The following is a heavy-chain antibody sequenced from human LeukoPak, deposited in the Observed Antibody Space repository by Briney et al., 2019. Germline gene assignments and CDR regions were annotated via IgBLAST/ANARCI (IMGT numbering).Heavy chain of an antibody. CDR3: ARAPKYYDFWSGYREYYFDY. CDR2: IIPIFGTV. D-gene: IGHD3-3*01. V-gene: IGHV1-69*13. J-gene: IGHJ4*02. CDR1: GGTFSSYA. Sequence: ASVKVSCKASGGTFSSYAISWVRQAPGQGLEWMGGIIPIFGTVNYAQKFQGRVTITADESTSTACMELSSLRSEDTAVYYCARAPKYYDFWSGYREYYFDYWGQGTLVTVSS.